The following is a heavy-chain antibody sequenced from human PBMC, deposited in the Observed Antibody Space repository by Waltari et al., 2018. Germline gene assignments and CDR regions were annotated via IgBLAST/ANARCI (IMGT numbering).Heavy chain of an antibody. CDR3: ARGGSSYYDAYGT. Sequence: QLQLQESGPGLVKPSETLSLTCTVSGVSFNDDDTYWGWIRQPPGGGLEWLGSIYSTGSTYYKTSLKSRVTISIDTPNNQFSLKLTSGTAADTAVYFCARGGSSYYDAYGTWGQGTMVIVSS. D-gene: IGHD1-26*01. CDR1: GVSFNDDDTY. J-gene: IGHJ3*02. CDR2: IYSTGST. V-gene: IGHV4-39*07.